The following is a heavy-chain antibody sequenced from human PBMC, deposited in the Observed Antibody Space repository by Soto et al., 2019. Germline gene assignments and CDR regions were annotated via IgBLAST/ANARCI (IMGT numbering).Heavy chain of an antibody. V-gene: IGHV3-23*01. Sequence: EVQLLESGGGLVQPGGSLRLSCVASGFTFRSYAMSWVRRAPGKGLEWVSAISGSGNTSYFADSVRGRFTISRDNSKDTLYLQLNNLRGDDTAEYFCAKGRGSSWNADYWGQGTLVTVAS. CDR3: AKGRGSSWNADY. CDR2: ISGSGNTS. D-gene: IGHD6-13*01. J-gene: IGHJ4*02. CDR1: GFTFRSYA.